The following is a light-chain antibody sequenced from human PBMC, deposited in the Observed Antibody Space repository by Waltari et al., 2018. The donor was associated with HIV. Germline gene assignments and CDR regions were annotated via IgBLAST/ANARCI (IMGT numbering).Light chain of an antibody. CDR3: CSYAGSSNWV. Sequence: QSALTQPASVSGSPGQSITISCTGSSSDVGNYNLVSWYQQHPGKAPKLMIYEGINRPSGVSNRFSGSKSGNTVSLTISGLQAEDEADYYCCSYAGSSNWVFGGGTKLTVL. J-gene: IGLJ3*02. V-gene: IGLV2-23*01. CDR2: EGI. CDR1: SSDVGNYNL.